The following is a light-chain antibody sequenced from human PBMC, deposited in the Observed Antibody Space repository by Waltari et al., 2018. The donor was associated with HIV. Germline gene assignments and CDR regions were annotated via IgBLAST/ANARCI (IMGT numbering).Light chain of an antibody. V-gene: IGKV3-20*01. J-gene: IGKJ2*01. CDR3: QQYGSSPPMYT. Sequence: EIVLTQSPGTLSLSPGERATLSCRASQSVSSSYLAWYQQKPGQAPRLLIYGASSSATGIPDSFSGSGSGTDFTLTISRLEPEDFAVYYCQQYGSSPPMYTFGQGTKLEIK. CDR2: GAS. CDR1: QSVSSSY.